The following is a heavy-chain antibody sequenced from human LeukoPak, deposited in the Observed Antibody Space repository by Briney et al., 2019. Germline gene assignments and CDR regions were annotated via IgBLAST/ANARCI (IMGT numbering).Heavy chain of an antibody. D-gene: IGHD5-18*01. CDR3: ARAPELSGDTYGIFDY. V-gene: IGHV4-59*12. CDR2: IYYSGST. J-gene: IGHJ4*02. Sequence: PSETLSLTCTVSGGSISSYYWSWIRQPPGKGLEWIGYIYYSGSTNYNPSLKSRVTISVDTSKNQFSLNLRSVTAADTAVYYCARAPELSGDTYGIFDYWGQGILVTVSS. CDR1: GGSISSYY.